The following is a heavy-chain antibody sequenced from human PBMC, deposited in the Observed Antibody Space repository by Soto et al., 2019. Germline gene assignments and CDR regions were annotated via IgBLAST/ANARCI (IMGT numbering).Heavy chain of an antibody. CDR3: AKAYSSGWYGDY. V-gene: IGHV3-23*01. D-gene: IGHD6-19*01. J-gene: IGHJ4*02. CDR1: GFTFSSYA. CDR2: ISGSGGST. Sequence: EVQLLESGGGLVQPGGSLRLSCAASGFTFSSYAMSWVRQAPGKGLEWVSAISGSGGSTYYAESVKGRFTISRDNSKNTLYLQMNSLRAEDTAVYYCAKAYSSGWYGDYWGQGTLVTVSS.